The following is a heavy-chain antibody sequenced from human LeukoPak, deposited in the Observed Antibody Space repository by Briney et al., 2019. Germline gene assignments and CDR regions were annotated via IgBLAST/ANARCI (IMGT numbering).Heavy chain of an antibody. D-gene: IGHD6-13*01. CDR3: ARGGLAAAGFFDY. V-gene: IGHV4-34*01. J-gene: IGHJ4*02. Sequence: PSETLSLTCAVYGGSFSGYYWSWIRQPPGKGLEWIGEINHSGSTNYNRSLKSRVTISVDTSKNEFSLKLSSVTAAYTAVYYCARGGLAAAGFFDYWGQGTLVTVSS. CDR1: GGSFSGYY. CDR2: INHSGST.